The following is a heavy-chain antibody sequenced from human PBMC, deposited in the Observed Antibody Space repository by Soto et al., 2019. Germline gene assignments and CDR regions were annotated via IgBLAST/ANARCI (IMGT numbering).Heavy chain of an antibody. V-gene: IGHV4-30-4*01. CDR1: GGSISSGDYY. CDR2: IYYSGST. J-gene: IGHJ6*02. Sequence: ASETLSLTCTVSGGSISSGDYYWSWIRQPPGKGLEWIGYIYYSGSTYYNPSLKSRVTISVDTSKNQFSLKLSSVTAADTAVYYCARDAGDITMVRGVSQYYYYYYGMDVWGQGTTVTVSS. CDR3: ARDAGDITMVRGVSQYYYYYYGMDV. D-gene: IGHD3-10*01.